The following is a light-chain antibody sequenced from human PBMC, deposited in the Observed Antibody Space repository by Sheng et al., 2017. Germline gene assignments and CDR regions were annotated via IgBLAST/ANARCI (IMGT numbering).Light chain of an antibody. J-gene: IGKJ2*01. CDR2: GAS. CDR1: QTFSSSY. V-gene: IGKV3-20*01. Sequence: EIVLTQSPGTLSLSPGERATLSCRASQTFSSSYLAWYQQKPGQAPRLLIYGASSRATGIPDRFSGSGSGTDFTLTITRLEPEDFAVYYCQQYGSSLYTFGQGTKLELK. CDR3: QQYGSSLYT.